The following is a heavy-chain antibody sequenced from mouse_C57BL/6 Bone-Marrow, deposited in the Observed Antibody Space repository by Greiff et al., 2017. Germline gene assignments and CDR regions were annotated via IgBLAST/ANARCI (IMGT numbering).Heavy chain of an antibody. CDR1: GFNIKDDY. Sequence: VHVKQSGAELVRPGASVKLSCTASGFNIKDDYMHWVKQRPEQGLEWIGWIDPENGDTEYASKFQGKATITADTSSNTAYLQLSSLTSEDTAVYYCPTVVHYWGQGTTLTVSS. D-gene: IGHD1-1*01. CDR2: IDPENGDT. J-gene: IGHJ2*01. CDR3: PTVVHY. V-gene: IGHV14-4*01.